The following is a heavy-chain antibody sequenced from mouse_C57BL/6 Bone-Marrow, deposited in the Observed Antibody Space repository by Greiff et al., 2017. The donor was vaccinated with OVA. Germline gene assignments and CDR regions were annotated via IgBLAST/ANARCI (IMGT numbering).Heavy chain of an antibody. Sequence: QVQLKQSGAELVRPGASVKLSCKASGYTFTSYGIRWVKQRTGQGLEWIGEIYPRSGNTYYNEKFKGKATLTADKSSSTAYMELRSLTSEDSAVYCCARRRYYDGTYFDYWGQGTTLTVSS. J-gene: IGHJ2*01. CDR1: GYTFTSYG. CDR3: ARRRYYDGTYFDY. D-gene: IGHD1-1*01. CDR2: IYPRSGNT. V-gene: IGHV1-81*01.